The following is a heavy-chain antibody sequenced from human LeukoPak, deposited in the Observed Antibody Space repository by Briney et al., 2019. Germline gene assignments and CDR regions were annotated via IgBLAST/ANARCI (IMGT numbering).Heavy chain of an antibody. CDR2: INHSGST. V-gene: IGHV4-34*01. Sequence: PSETLSLTCAVYGGSFSGYYWSWIRQPPGKGLEWIGEINHSGSTNYNPSLKSRVTISVDTSKNQFSLKLSSVTAADTAVYYCARYPESSYYYYGMDVWGQGTTVTVSS. J-gene: IGHJ6*02. CDR3: ARYPESSYYYYGMDV. CDR1: GGSFSGYY.